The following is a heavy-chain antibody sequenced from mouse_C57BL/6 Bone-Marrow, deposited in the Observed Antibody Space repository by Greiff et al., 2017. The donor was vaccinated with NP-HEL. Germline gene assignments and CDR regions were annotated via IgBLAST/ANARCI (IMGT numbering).Heavy chain of an antibody. J-gene: IGHJ1*03. D-gene: IGHD2-3*01. CDR2: INPSSGYT. CDR3: ARSEREWLLPFYWYFDV. V-gene: IGHV1-4*01. CDR1: GYTFTSYT. Sequence: QVHVKQSGAELARPGASVKMSCKASGYTFTSYTMHWVKQRPGQGLEWIGYINPSSGYTKYNQKFKDKATLTADKSSSTAYMQLSSLTSEDSAVYYCARSEREWLLPFYWYFDVWGTGTTVTVSS.